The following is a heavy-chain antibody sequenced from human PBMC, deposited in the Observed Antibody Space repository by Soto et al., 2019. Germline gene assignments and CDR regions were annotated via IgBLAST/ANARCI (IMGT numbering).Heavy chain of an antibody. V-gene: IGHV3-21*01. CDR2: ISSSSFSI. CDR1: GFTFSSYS. CDR3: ARNESSNIYGMDV. Sequence: EVQLVESGGGLVKPGGSLRLSCAASGFTFSSYSMNWVRQAPGKGLEWVSSISSSSFSINYADSVKGRFSISRDNAQNSLHLQMNTLRAEETAVYYCARNESSNIYGMDVWGQGTTVTVSS. J-gene: IGHJ6*02. D-gene: IGHD6-6*01.